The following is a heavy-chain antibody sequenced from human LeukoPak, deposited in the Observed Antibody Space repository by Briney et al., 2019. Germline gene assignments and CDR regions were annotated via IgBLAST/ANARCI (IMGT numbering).Heavy chain of an antibody. CDR1: GGSFSSYY. D-gene: IGHD6-6*01. Sequence: SETLSLTCAVYGGSFSSYYWSWIRQPPGKGLEWIGEINHSGSTNYNPSLKSRVTISVDTSKNQFSLKLSSVTAADTAVYYCARGANSSSYRKRYYFDYWGQGTLVTVSS. CDR3: ARGANSSSYRKRYYFDY. J-gene: IGHJ4*02. CDR2: INHSGST. V-gene: IGHV4-34*01.